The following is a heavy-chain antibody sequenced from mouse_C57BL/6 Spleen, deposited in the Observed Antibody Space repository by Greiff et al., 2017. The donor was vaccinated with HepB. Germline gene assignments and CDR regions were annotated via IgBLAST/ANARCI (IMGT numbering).Heavy chain of an antibody. V-gene: IGHV1-4*01. J-gene: IGHJ2*01. D-gene: IGHD1-3*01. Sequence: QVQLKESGAELARPGASVKMSCKASGYTFTSYTMHWVKQRPGQGLEWIGYINPSSGYTKYNQKFKDKATLTADKSSSTAYMQLSSLTSEDSAVYYCARWSSLYFDDWGQSTTLTVSS. CDR2: INPSSGYT. CDR1: GYTFTSYT. CDR3: ARWSSLYFDD.